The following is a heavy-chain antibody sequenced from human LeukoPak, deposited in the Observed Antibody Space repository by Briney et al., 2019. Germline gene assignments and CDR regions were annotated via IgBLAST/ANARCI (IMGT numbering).Heavy chain of an antibody. V-gene: IGHV4-30-2*01. CDR3: ARASLGAYNPTYYFDY. Sequence: SETLSLTCTVSGGSISSGGYYWSWIRQPPGKGLEWIGYIYHSGSTYYNPSLKSRVTIPLDTSKNQFSLRLSSVTAADTATYYCARASLGAYNPTYYFDYWGQGTLVTVSS. J-gene: IGHJ4*02. D-gene: IGHD1-26*01. CDR2: IYHSGST. CDR1: GGSISSGGYY.